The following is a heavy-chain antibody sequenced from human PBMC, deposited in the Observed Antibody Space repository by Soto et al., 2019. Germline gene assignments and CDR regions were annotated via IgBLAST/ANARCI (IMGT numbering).Heavy chain of an antibody. CDR2: ISGSGGST. J-gene: IGHJ1*01. V-gene: IGHV3-23*01. CDR1: GFTFTSYA. Sequence: PGGSLRLSCAASGFTFTSYAMSWVRQAPGKGLEWVSAISGSGGSTYYADSVKGRFTISRDNSKNTLYLQMNSLRAEDTAVYYCAKWRPGVVILSGFQHWGQGTLVTVSS. CDR3: AKWRPGVVILSGFQH. D-gene: IGHD3-3*01.